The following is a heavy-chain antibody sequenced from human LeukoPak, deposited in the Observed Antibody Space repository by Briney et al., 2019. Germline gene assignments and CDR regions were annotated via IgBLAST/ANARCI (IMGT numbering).Heavy chain of an antibody. V-gene: IGHV1-18*01. D-gene: IGHD2-2*01. CDR3: ARVDGPYCGSTSCYVFDY. CDR1: GYSFPSYG. CDR2: ISAYNGNT. Sequence: AAVQVSCMPSGYSFPSYGISWVRQAPGPGLEGMGWISAYNGNTNYAQTLQGRVTLTTDTSTSTAYIDLRSLRYHGTAGLYCARVDGPYCGSTSCYVFDYWGQGTLVTVSS. J-gene: IGHJ4*02.